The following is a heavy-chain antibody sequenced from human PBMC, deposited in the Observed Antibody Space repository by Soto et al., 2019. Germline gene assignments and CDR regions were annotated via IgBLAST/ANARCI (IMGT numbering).Heavy chain of an antibody. J-gene: IGHJ3*02. Sequence: QVQLVESGGGVVQPGRSLRLSCAASGFTFSSYGMYWVRQAPGKGLEWVAVIWYDGSNKYYADSVKGRFTISRDNSKNTLHLQMNSLRAEDTAAYSCAKDMDYGADAFDIWGQGTMVTVSS. CDR1: GFTFSSYG. CDR2: IWYDGSNK. V-gene: IGHV3-33*06. D-gene: IGHD4-17*01. CDR3: AKDMDYGADAFDI.